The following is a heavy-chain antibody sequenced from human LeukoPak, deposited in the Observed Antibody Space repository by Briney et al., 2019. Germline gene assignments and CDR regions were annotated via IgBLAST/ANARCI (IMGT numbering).Heavy chain of an antibody. CDR1: GGSISSGSYY. V-gene: IGHV4-61*02. CDR3: ARYWGQLWSFDP. Sequence: SETLSLTCTVSGGSISSGSYYWRWIRQPPGKGLEWIGRIYTSGSTNYNPSLKSRVTISVDTSKNQFSLKLSSVTAADTAVYYCARYWGQLWSFDPWGQGTLVTVSS. CDR2: IYTSGST. D-gene: IGHD5-18*01. J-gene: IGHJ5*02.